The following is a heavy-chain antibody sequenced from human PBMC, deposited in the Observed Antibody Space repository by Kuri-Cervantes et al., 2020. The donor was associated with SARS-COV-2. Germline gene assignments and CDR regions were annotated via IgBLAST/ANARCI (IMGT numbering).Heavy chain of an antibody. D-gene: IGHD3-3*01. Sequence: LEWVSLMRSTNSYIKYAASVRGRLTISSDNARRSLCLQMNGLRAEDTAVYYCARYSREWLQINPGAFDIWGQGTMVTVSS. V-gene: IGHV3-21*04. J-gene: IGHJ3*02. CDR3: ARYSREWLQINPGAFDI. CDR2: MRSTNSYI.